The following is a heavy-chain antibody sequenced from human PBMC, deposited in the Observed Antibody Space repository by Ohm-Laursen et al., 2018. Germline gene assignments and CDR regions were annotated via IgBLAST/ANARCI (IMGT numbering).Heavy chain of an antibody. CDR1: GGSISSYY. J-gene: IGHJ4*02. CDR3: ARHSNILTGYPFDY. Sequence: SDTLSLTCTVSGGSISSYYWSWIRQPPGKGLEWIGYIYYSGSTNYNPSLKSRVTISVDTSKNQFSLKLSSVTAADTAVYYCARHSNILTGYPFDYWGQGTLVTVSS. V-gene: IGHV4-59*08. CDR2: IYYSGST. D-gene: IGHD3-9*01.